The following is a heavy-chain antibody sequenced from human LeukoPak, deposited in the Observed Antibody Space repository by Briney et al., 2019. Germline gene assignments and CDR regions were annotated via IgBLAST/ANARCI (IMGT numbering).Heavy chain of an antibody. J-gene: IGHJ4*02. CDR1: GYSFTSYW. V-gene: IGHV5-51*01. CDR3: ARRFYGSGSYYGFPDY. Sequence: GESLKITCKGSGYSFTSYWIGWVRQMPGKGLVWMGIIYPGDSDTRYSPSFQGQVTISADKSISTAYLQWSSLKASDTAMYYCARRFYGSGSYYGFPDYWGQGTLVTVSS. D-gene: IGHD3-10*01. CDR2: IYPGDSDT.